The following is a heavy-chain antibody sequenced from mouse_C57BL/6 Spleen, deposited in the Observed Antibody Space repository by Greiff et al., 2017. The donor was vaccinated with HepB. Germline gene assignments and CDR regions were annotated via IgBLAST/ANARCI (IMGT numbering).Heavy chain of an antibody. D-gene: IGHD3-2*02. CDR1: GYSFPGYY. V-gene: IGHV1-42*01. CDR3: ARYGGDSSGLFAY. J-gene: IGHJ3*01. CDR2: INPSTGGT. Sequence: EVQRVGFGPELVKPGGSVEISCQAFGYSFPGYYMKWVEKSPEKSLEWIGEINPSTGGTTYNQKFKAKATLTVDKSSSTAYMQLKSLTSEDSAVYYCARYGGDSSGLFAYWGQGTLVTVSA.